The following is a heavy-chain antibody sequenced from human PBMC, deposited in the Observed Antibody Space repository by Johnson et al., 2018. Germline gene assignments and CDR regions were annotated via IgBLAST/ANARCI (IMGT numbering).Heavy chain of an antibody. CDR1: GFTFSTYG. J-gene: IGHJ3*02. D-gene: IGHD4-23*01. CDR3: ARDGYIGNTDGFDI. V-gene: IGHV3-33*01. Sequence: QVQLVESGGGVVQPGTSXLLSCAASGFTFSTYGMHWVRQAPGKGLEWVAVIWSEGSNKNYADSGKGRFTISRDNSKNTLYLQMDSLRAEDTAVYYCARDGYIGNTDGFDIWGQGTMVTVSS. CDR2: IWSEGSNK.